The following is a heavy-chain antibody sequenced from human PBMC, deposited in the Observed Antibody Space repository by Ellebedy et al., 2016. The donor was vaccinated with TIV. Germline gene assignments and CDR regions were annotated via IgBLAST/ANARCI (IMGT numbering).Heavy chain of an antibody. V-gene: IGHV3-21*01. CDR1: GFTFSSYS. Sequence: GESLKISCAASGFTFSSYSMNWVRQAPGKGLEWVSSISSSSSYIYYADSVKGRFTISRDNAKNSLYLQMNSLRAEDTAVYYCARDRGGYDWADGMDVWGQGTTVTVPS. D-gene: IGHD5-12*01. J-gene: IGHJ6*02. CDR2: ISSSSSYI. CDR3: ARDRGGYDWADGMDV.